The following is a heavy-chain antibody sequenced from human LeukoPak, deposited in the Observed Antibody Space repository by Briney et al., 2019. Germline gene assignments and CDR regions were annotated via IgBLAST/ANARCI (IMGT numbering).Heavy chain of an antibody. D-gene: IGHD6-13*01. Sequence: SETLSLTCTVSGVSISSSSYYWGWIRQPPGKGLEWIGSIYYSGSTYYNPSLKSRVTISVDTSKNQFSLKLSSVTAADTAVYYCARQQQLVENFDYWGQGTLVTVSS. CDR2: IYYSGST. J-gene: IGHJ4*02. CDR3: ARQQQLVENFDY. CDR1: GVSISSSSYY. V-gene: IGHV4-39*01.